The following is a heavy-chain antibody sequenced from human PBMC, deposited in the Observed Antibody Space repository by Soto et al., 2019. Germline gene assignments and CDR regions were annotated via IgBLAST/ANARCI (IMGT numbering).Heavy chain of an antibody. CDR3: AKDFEGATVPQGWFDP. V-gene: IGHV3-53*01. CDR2: IYSGGST. Sequence: GGSLRLSCAASGFTVSSNYMSWVRQAPGKGLEWVSIIYSGGSTYYAGSVKGRFTISRDNSKNTLYLQMNSLRAENTAVYYCAKDFEGATVPQGWFDPWGQGTLVTVSS. CDR1: GFTVSSNY. J-gene: IGHJ5*02. D-gene: IGHD4-17*01.